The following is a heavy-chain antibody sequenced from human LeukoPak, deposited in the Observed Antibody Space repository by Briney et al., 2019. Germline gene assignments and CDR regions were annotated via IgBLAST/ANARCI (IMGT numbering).Heavy chain of an antibody. D-gene: IGHD3-22*01. CDR3: ARALVDSSGYYRNDGY. Sequence: GASVKVSCKASGYTFTSYYMHWVRQAPGQGLEWMGIINPSGGSTSYAQKFQGRVTMTRDTSTSTVYMELSSLRSEDTAVYYCARALVDSSGYYRNDGYWGQGTLVTVSS. CDR1: GYTFTSYY. V-gene: IGHV1-46*01. J-gene: IGHJ4*02. CDR2: INPSGGST.